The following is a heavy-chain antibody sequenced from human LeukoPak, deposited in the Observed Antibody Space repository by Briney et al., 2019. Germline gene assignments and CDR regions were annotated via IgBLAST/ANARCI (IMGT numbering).Heavy chain of an antibody. D-gene: IGHD3-22*01. CDR1: GFSFSSYT. Sequence: PGGSLRLSCAASGFSFSSYTMNWVRQAPGKGLEWVSSISISSSSIYYADSVKGRFTISRDNAKNSLYLQMNSLRAEDTALYYCAKGGYYDSSAPAGYWGQGTLVTVSS. V-gene: IGHV3-21*04. CDR2: ISISSSSI. J-gene: IGHJ4*02. CDR3: AKGGYYDSSAPAGY.